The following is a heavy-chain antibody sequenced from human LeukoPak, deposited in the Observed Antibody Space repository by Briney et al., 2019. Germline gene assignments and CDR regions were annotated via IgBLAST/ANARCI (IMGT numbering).Heavy chain of an antibody. D-gene: IGHD1-7*01. CDR3: AREGGILYNWNYRSLLHPFDP. Sequence: GESLKISCKGSGYSFTSYWIGWVRQMPGEGLEWMGIIYPGDSDTRYSPSFQGQVTISADKSISTAYLQWSSLKASDTAMYYCAREGGILYNWNYRSLLHPFDPWGQGTLVTVSS. J-gene: IGHJ5*02. CDR1: GYSFTSYW. V-gene: IGHV5-51*01. CDR2: IYPGDSDT.